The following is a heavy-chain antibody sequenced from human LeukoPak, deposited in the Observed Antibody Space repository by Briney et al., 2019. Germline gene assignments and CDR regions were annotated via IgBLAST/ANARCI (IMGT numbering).Heavy chain of an antibody. D-gene: IGHD3-10*01. J-gene: IGHJ4*02. CDR1: GGTFSSYA. CDR2: IIPILGIA. Sequence: SVKVSCKASGGTFSSYAISWVRQAPGQGLEWMGRIIPILGIANYAQKFQGRVTITADKSTSTAYMELSSLRSEDTAVYYCARDVSGSKAPFGYWGQGTLVTVSS. CDR3: ARDVSGSKAPFGY. V-gene: IGHV1-69*04.